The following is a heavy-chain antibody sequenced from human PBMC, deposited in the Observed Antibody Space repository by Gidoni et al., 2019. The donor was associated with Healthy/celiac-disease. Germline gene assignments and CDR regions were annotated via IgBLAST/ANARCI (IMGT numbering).Heavy chain of an antibody. V-gene: IGHV5-51*01. J-gene: IGHJ4*02. CDR3: ASFISHSSGLDY. CDR2: IYPCDSDT. CDR1: GYSFTSYW. Sequence: EVQLVQSGAEVKKPGESLKISCKGYGYSFTSYWIGWVRHMPWKGLVWMGIIYPCDSDTRYSPSFQGQVTISADKSISTAYLQWRSLNASDTAMYYCASFISHSSGLDYWGQGTLVTVSS. D-gene: IGHD6-25*01.